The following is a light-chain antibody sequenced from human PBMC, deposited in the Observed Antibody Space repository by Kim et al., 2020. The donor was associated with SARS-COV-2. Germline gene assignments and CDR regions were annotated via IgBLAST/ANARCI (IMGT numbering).Light chain of an antibody. Sequence: SPGQQASITCSGDKLGDKYACWYQQKPGQSPVLVIYQDSKRPSGIPERFSGSNSGNTATLTISGTQAMDEADYYCQAWDSSTYYVFGTGTKVTVL. V-gene: IGLV3-1*01. CDR1: KLGDKY. CDR3: QAWDSSTYYV. CDR2: QDS. J-gene: IGLJ1*01.